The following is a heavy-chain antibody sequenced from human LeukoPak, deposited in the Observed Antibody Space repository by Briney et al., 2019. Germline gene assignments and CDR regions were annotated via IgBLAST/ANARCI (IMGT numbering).Heavy chain of an antibody. Sequence: ASVKVSCKASGYTFTSYGISWVRQAPGQGLEGMGWISAYNGNTNYAQKLQGRVTMTTDTSTSTAYMELRSLRSDDTAVYYCARILRGYCSGGSCYDFDYWGQGTLVTVSS. CDR3: ARILRGYCSGGSCYDFDY. CDR2: ISAYNGNT. CDR1: GYTFTSYG. D-gene: IGHD2-15*01. J-gene: IGHJ4*02. V-gene: IGHV1-18*04.